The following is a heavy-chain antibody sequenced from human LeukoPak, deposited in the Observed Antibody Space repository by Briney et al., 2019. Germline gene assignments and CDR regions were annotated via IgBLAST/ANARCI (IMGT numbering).Heavy chain of an antibody. CDR1: GYTFTSYD. Sequence: ASVKVSCKASGYTFTSYDINWVRQATGQGLEWMGWISAYNGNTNYAQKLQGRVTMTTDTSTSTAYMELRSLRSDDTAVYYCAREVAAAGPTSFDYWGQGTLVTVSS. J-gene: IGHJ4*02. CDR2: ISAYNGNT. V-gene: IGHV1-18*01. D-gene: IGHD6-13*01. CDR3: AREVAAAGPTSFDY.